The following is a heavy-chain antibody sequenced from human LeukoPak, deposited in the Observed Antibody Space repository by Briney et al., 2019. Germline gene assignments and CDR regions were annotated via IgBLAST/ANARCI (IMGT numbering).Heavy chain of an antibody. CDR3: ARPSAGYSSSWSRPYYFDY. V-gene: IGHV4-38-2*02. D-gene: IGHD6-13*01. J-gene: IGHJ4*02. Sequence: SETLSLTCTVSGYSISSGYYWGWIRQPPGKGLEWIGSIYHSGSTYYNPSLKSRVTISVDTSKNQFSLKLSSVTAADTAVYYCARPSAGYSSSWSRPYYFDYWGQGTLVTVSS. CDR2: IYHSGST. CDR1: GYSISSGYY.